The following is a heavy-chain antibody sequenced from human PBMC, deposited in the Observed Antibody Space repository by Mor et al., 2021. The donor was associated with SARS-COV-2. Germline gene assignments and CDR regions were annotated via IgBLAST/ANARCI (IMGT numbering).Heavy chain of an antibody. Sequence: GLEWIGEINHSGSTNYNPSLKSRVTISVDTSKNQFSLKLSSVTAADTTVYYCARGRSLERRRFVAFDIWGQGTMVTVSS. V-gene: IGHV4-34*01. J-gene: IGHJ3*02. CDR3: ARGRSLERRRFVAFDI. D-gene: IGHD1-1*01. CDR2: INHSGST.